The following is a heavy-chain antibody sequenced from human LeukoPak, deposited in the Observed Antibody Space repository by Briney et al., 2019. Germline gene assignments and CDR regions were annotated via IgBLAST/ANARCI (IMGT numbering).Heavy chain of an antibody. D-gene: IGHD3-3*01. CDR1: GGSISSGSYY. Sequence: SETLSLTCTVSGGSISSGSYYWSWIRQPAGKGLEWIGRIYTSGSTNYNPSLKSRVTISVDTSKNQLSLKLSSVTAADTAVYYRARDAGWSGSDAFDIWGQGTMVTVSS. J-gene: IGHJ3*02. CDR3: ARDAGWSGSDAFDI. CDR2: IYTSGST. V-gene: IGHV4-61*02.